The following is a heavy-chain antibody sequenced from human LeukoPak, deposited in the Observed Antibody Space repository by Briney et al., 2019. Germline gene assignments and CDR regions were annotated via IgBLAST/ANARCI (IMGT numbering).Heavy chain of an antibody. J-gene: IGHJ5*02. D-gene: IGHD5-18*01. CDR1: GFTVSSSY. Sequence: GGSLRLSCAASGFTVSSSYMSWVRQAPGKGLEWVSVIYSGGSTYYADSVKGRFTISRDNSKNTLYLQMNSLRAEDTAVYYCARDPGPDTAMDNWFDPWGQGTLVTVSS. CDR2: IYSGGST. V-gene: IGHV3-53*01. CDR3: ARDPGPDTAMDNWFDP.